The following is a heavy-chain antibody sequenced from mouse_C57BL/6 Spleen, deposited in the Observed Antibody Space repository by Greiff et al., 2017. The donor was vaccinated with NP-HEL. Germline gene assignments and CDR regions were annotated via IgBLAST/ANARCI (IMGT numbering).Heavy chain of an antibody. J-gene: IGHJ4*01. Sequence: DVQLVESGGGLVKPGGSLKLSCAASGFTFSSYTMSWVRQTPEKRLEWVATISGGGGNTYYPDSVKGRFTISRDNAKNTLYLQMSSLRSEDTALYYCARHSNLKDAMDYWGQGTSVTVSS. V-gene: IGHV5-9*01. D-gene: IGHD2-5*01. CDR1: GFTFSSYT. CDR3: ARHSNLKDAMDY. CDR2: ISGGGGNT.